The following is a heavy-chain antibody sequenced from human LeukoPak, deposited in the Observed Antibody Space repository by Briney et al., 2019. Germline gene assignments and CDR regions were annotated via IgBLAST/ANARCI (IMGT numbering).Heavy chain of an antibody. V-gene: IGHV1-2*06. CDR1: GYTFTGYY. CDR3: ARYITVGATYQHFDY. D-gene: IGHD1-26*01. CDR2: INPDSGGT. J-gene: IGHJ4*02. Sequence: GASVKVSCKASGYTFTGYYMHWMRQAPGQGLEWMGRINPDSGGTNYAQKFQGRVTMTRDTSISTAYMELSRLRSDDTAVYYCARYITVGATYQHFDYWGQGTLVTVSS.